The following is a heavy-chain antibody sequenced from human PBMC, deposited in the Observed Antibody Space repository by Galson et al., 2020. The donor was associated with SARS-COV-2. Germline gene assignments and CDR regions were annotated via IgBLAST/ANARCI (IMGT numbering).Heavy chain of an antibody. CDR3: AREGNPPTLGDDYFFEY. V-gene: IGHV3-30-3*01. CDR1: GFIFSYYP. Sequence: GESLKISCAASGFIFSYYPMHWVRQAPGKGPEWVAFISYDGRNKNYADSVKGRFTISRDNSKNTVYLQMTSLRPEDTAVYFCAREGNPPTLGDDYFFEYWGQGTLVTVSS. CDR2: ISYDGRNK. D-gene: IGHD3-16*01. J-gene: IGHJ4*02.